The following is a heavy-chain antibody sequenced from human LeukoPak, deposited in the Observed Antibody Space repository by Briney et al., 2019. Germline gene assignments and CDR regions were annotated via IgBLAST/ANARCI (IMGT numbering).Heavy chain of an antibody. CDR3: ATCAFYHSLDG. Sequence: GGSLRLSCAASGFTLGAFAMHWVRQAPGKGLEWVSLIDKDGRSTYYAESVKGRFTISRDNRKNSLYLQMKNLRTEDTALYYRATCAFYHSLDGWGQGSKVTVSS. CDR1: GFTLGAFA. J-gene: IGHJ6*02. CDR2: IDKDGRST. V-gene: IGHV3-43*02.